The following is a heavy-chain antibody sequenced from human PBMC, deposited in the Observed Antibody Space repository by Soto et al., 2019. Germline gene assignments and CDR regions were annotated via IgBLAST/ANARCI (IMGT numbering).Heavy chain of an antibody. J-gene: IGHJ5*02. CDR3: ASQAKYYYDSSGYYYDWFDP. CDR2: IYYSGST. V-gene: IGHV4-31*03. CDR1: GGSISSGGYY. Sequence: PSETLSLTCTVTGGSISSGGYYWSWIRQHPGKGLEWIGYIYYSGSTYYNPSLKSRVTISVDTSKNQSSLKLSSVTAADTAVYYCASQAKYYYDSSGYYYDWFDPWGQGTLVTVSS. D-gene: IGHD3-22*01.